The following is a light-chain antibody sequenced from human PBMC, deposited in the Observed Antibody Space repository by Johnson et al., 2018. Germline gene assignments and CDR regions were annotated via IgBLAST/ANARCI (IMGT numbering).Light chain of an antibody. J-gene: IGLJ1*01. CDR3: GTWDSSLSAGNV. V-gene: IGLV1-51*02. CDR2: ENN. Sequence: QSVLTQPPSVSAAPGQKVTISCSGSSSNIGNNYVSWYQQLPGTAPKLLIYENNKRPSGIPDRFSGSKSGTSATLGITGLQTGDEAEYYCGTWDSSLSAGNVFGTGTKVPGL. CDR1: SSNIGNNY.